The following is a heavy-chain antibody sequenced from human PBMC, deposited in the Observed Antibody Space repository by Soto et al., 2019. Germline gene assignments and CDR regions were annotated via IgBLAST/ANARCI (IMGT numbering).Heavy chain of an antibody. V-gene: IGHV1-58*01. D-gene: IGHD3-16*01. CDR1: GFTFTSSA. Sequence: SVKVSCKASGFTFTSSAVQWVRQARGQRLEWIGWIVVGSGNTNYAQKFQERVTITRDMSTSTAYMELSSLRSEDTAVYYCAADQLASWPAGVLDWFDPWGQGTLVTVSS. CDR3: AADQLASWPAGVLDWFDP. CDR2: IVVGSGNT. J-gene: IGHJ5*02.